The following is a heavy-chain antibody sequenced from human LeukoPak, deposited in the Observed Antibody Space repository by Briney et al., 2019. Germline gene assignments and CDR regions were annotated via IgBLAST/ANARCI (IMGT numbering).Heavy chain of an antibody. CDR3: ARGPSNRHFDY. CDR1: GFTFSDHY. V-gene: IGHV3-11*06. D-gene: IGHD2/OR15-2a*01. Sequence: PGGSLRLSCAASGFTFSDHYMSWIRQAPGKRLEWVSYISSGSNSINYADSVKGRFTISGDNAKNSLLLQMNSLRDEDTAVYYCARGPSNRHFDYWGQGTLVTVSS. J-gene: IGHJ4*02. CDR2: ISSGSNSI.